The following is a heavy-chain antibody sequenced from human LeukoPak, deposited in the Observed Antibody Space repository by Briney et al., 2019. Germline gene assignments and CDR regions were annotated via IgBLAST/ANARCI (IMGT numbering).Heavy chain of an antibody. D-gene: IGHD1-26*01. Sequence: SETLSLTCTVPGGSISSGSYYWNWIRQPAGKGLEWIGRIYSSGSTNYNPSLKSRVTISVDTSKNQFSLKLSSVTAADTAVYYCARAIEVGAMTPFDYWGQGTLVTVSS. V-gene: IGHV4-61*02. CDR2: IYSSGST. CDR1: GGSISSGSYY. J-gene: IGHJ4*02. CDR3: ARAIEVGAMTPFDY.